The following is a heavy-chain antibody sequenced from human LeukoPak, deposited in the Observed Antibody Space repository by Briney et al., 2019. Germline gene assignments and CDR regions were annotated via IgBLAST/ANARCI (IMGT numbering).Heavy chain of an antibody. D-gene: IGHD2-2*03. V-gene: IGHV3-30-3*01. J-gene: IGHJ6*03. CDR1: GFIFNTYT. CDR3: ARDGYCSSTSCRRERFNYYYMDV. CDR2: ISYDGSNK. Sequence: GRSLRLSCAASGFIFNTYTMHWVRQAPGKGLEWVAVISYDGSNKYSADSVKGRFTISRDNSRKTLYLQMNSLRAEDTAVYYCARDGYCSSTSCRRERFNYYYMDVWGKGTTVTVSS.